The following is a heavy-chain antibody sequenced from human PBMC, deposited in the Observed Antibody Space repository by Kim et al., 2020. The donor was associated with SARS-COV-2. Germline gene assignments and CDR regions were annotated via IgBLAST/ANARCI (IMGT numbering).Heavy chain of an antibody. CDR1: GFSLSPSGMC. Sequence: SGPTLVNPTQTLTLTCIFSGFSLSPSGMCVSWIRQHPGKALEWLARIDWDDDTYYSTSLKSRLTISKDTSKNQVVLTMTNMDPVDTATYFCARTRRGAYSGYELNYWGQGTLVTGPS. D-gene: IGHD5-12*01. CDR3: ARTRRGAYSGYELNY. CDR2: IDWDDDT. V-gene: IGHV2-70*11. J-gene: IGHJ4*02.